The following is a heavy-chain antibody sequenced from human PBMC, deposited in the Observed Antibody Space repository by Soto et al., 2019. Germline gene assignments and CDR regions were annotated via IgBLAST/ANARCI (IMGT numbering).Heavy chain of an antibody. D-gene: IGHD6-6*01. Sequence: ASVKVSCKASRYTFTGYYMHWVRQAPGQGLEWMGWINPNSGGTNYAQKFQGRVTMTRDTSISTAYMELSRLRSDDTAVYYCARGAARSPDLNYYYGMDVWGQGTTVTVSS. V-gene: IGHV1-2*02. CDR3: ARGAARSPDLNYYYGMDV. CDR1: RYTFTGYY. CDR2: INPNSGGT. J-gene: IGHJ6*02.